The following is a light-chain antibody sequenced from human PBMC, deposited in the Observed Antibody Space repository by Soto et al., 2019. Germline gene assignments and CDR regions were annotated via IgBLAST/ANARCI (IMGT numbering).Light chain of an antibody. V-gene: IGLV1-44*01. CDR2: SSN. CDR1: SSNIGSNS. J-gene: IGLJ2*01. CDR3: AAWDDRLNGVV. Sequence: QSVLTQPPSASGTPGQRVTISCSGSSSNIGSNSVNWYQQLPGTAPKLLMYSSNQRPSGVPDRFSGSKSGTSASLAISGLQSDDESDYYCAAWDDRLNGVVFGGGTKLTVL.